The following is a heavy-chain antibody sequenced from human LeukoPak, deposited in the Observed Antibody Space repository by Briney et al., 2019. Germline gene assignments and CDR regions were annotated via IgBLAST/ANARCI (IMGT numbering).Heavy chain of an antibody. CDR3: ARQPSATAAFDI. D-gene: IGHD5-18*01. CDR2: IYYNGNT. V-gene: IGHV4-59*08. J-gene: IGHJ3*02. CDR1: GGSISSYY. Sequence: SETLSLTCAVSGGSISSYYWSWIRQSPGKGLEWIAYIYYNGNTNYNPSFKGRVTISVDTSKNQFSLKLSSVAAADTAIYYCARQPSATAAFDIWGQGTMVTVSS.